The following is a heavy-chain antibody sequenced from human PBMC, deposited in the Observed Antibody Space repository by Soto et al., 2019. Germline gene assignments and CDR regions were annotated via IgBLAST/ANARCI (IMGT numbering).Heavy chain of an antibody. V-gene: IGHV3-23*01. CDR2: ISGSGGST. D-gene: IGHD4-17*01. Sequence: PVGSLRLSCAASGFTFSSYAMSWVRQAPGKGLEWVSAISGSGGSTYYADSVKGRFTISRDNSKNTLYLQMNSLRAEDTAVYYCAKDLYTGGDYITTLPLAWEYCGEGTLVTV. CDR3: AKDLYTGGDYITTLPLAWEY. CDR1: GFTFSSYA. J-gene: IGHJ4*02.